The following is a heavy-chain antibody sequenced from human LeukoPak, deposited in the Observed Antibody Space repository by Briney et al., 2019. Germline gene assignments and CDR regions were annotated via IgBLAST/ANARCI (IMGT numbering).Heavy chain of an antibody. CDR2: INSDGSSI. J-gene: IGHJ6*02. CDR1: GFTFSSYG. CDR3: ARGSSTSYYYYGMDV. V-gene: IGHV3-74*01. D-gene: IGHD2-2*01. Sequence: GGSLRLSRAASGFTFSSYGMHWVRQAPGKGLVWVSRINSDGSSIRNADSVKGRLTISRDNAKNTLYLQMNSLRAEDTAVYYCARGSSTSYYYYGMDVWGQGTTVTVSS.